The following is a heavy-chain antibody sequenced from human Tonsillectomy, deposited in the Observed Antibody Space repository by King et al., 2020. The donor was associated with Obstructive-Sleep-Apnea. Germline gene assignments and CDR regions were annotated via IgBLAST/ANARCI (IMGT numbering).Heavy chain of an antibody. CDR2: IIPIFGTA. D-gene: IGHD3-10*01. CDR1: GGTFSSYA. J-gene: IGHJ6*02. Sequence: QLVQSGAEVKKPGSSVKVSCKASGGTFSSYAISWVRQAPGQGLEWMGGIIPIFGTANYAQKFQGRVTFTADESTSTAYMELSSLRSEDTAVYYCARVQITRVREWSYYGMDVGGQGTTVTVSS. V-gene: IGHV1-69*01. CDR3: ARVQITRVREWSYYGMDV.